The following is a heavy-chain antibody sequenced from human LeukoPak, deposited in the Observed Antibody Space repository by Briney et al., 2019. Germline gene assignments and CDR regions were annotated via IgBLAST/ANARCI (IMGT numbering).Heavy chain of an antibody. CDR3: ARATNY. V-gene: IGHV4-30-4*08. Sequence: SETPPLTCTVSLGSISRGDYYWSCIRHPPGGGLEWIGYIYYRWSTYYNPSLKSRVTISVDTSKNQFSLKLSSVTAADTAVYYCARATNYWGQGTLVTV. CDR2: IYYRWST. J-gene: IGHJ4*02. CDR1: LGSISRGDYY.